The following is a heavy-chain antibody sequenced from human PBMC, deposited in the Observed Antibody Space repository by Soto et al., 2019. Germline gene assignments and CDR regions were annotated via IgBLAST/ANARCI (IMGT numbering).Heavy chain of an antibody. V-gene: IGHV1-18*01. J-gene: IGHJ4*02. CDR3: ARVFRWSSSSWGFDY. CDR2: ISAYNAHT. Sequence: QVQLVQSGAEVKKPGASVKVSCKASGYTFLSYGITWVRQAPGQGLEWMGWISAYNAHTNYGQKFQDSVSMTTDTSSNTAYLEVRSLRSDDTAFYFCARVFRWSSSSWGFDYWGQGTLVTVSS. CDR1: GYTFLSYG. D-gene: IGHD6-6*01.